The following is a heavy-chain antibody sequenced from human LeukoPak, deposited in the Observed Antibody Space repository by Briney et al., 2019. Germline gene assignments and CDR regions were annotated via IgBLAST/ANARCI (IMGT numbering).Heavy chain of an antibody. V-gene: IGHV3-21*01. CDR1: GFTFSSHS. J-gene: IGHJ4*02. CDR2: ISSSSSYI. D-gene: IGHD6-19*01. CDR3: ARDREYSSGSSLGTQDY. Sequence: PGGSLRLSCAASGFTFSSHSMNWVRQAPGKGLEWVSSISSSSSYIYYADSVKGRFTISRDNAKNSLYLQMNSLRAEDTAVYYCARDREYSSGSSLGTQDYWGQGTLVTVSS.